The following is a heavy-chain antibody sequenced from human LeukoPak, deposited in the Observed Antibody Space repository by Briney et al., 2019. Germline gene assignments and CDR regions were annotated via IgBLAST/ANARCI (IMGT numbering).Heavy chain of an antibody. V-gene: IGHV3-23*01. Sequence: PGGSLRLSRAASGFTFSNYAMSWVRQAPGMGLEWVSAIGGSDGNTYYADSVKGRFTISRDNSKNSLYLQINSLRADDTAVYYCAKVQYSDYDMNFDSWGQGTLVTVSS. D-gene: IGHD5-12*01. J-gene: IGHJ4*02. CDR1: GFTFSNYA. CDR3: AKVQYSDYDMNFDS. CDR2: IGGSDGNT.